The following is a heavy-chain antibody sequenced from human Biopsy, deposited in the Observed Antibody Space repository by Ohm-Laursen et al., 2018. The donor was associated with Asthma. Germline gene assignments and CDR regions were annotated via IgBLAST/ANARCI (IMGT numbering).Heavy chain of an antibody. CDR1: GYNFISFA. J-gene: IGHJ3*01. CDR2: VNTGNGDT. CDR3: ARTYYDFLTGQVKDVFGV. V-gene: IGHV1-3*04. D-gene: IGHD3-9*01. Sequence: SVKVSCNASGYNFISFAIHWVRQAPGQRLEWMGWVNTGNGDTKYSQKFQGRVTITRDTSANTAYMELRSLRSEDTATYYCARTYYDFLTGQVKDVFGVWGQGTMVTVSS.